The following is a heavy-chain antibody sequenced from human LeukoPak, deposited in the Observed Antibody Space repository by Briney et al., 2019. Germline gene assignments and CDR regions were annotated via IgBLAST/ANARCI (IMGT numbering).Heavy chain of an antibody. J-gene: IGHJ4*02. D-gene: IGHD2-15*01. CDR3: ARDRGGSCCDY. CDR1: GFTFSDYG. Sequence: PGGSLRLSCVASGFTFSDYGMHWVRQAPGKGLEWVAVISYDADNKYYADSVKGRFTISRDNAKNSLYLQMNSLRAEDTAVYYCARDRGGSCCDYWGQGTLVTVSS. CDR2: ISYDADNK. V-gene: IGHV3-30*03.